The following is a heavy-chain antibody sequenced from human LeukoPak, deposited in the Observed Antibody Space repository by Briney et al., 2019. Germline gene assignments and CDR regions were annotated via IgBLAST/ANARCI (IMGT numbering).Heavy chain of an antibody. V-gene: IGHV3-21*01. Sequence: GGSLRLSCAASGFTFSSYSMNGVRQAPGKGLEWVSSISSSSSYIYYADSVKGRFTISRDNAKNSLYLQMNSLRAEDTAVYYCASWDDGGSRGGMDVWGQGTTVTVSS. CDR2: ISSSSSYI. J-gene: IGHJ6*02. D-gene: IGHD2-15*01. CDR1: GFTFSSYS. CDR3: ASWDDGGSRGGMDV.